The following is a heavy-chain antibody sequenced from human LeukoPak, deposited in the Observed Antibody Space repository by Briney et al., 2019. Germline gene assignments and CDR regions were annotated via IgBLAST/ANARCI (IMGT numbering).Heavy chain of an antibody. D-gene: IGHD1-7*01. CDR2: IYYSGST. Sequence: NPSETLSLTCTVSGGSISSSTYYWGWIRQPPGKGLEWIGSIYYSGSTYYNPSLKSRVTISVDTSKNQFSLKLSSVTAADTAVYYCARDEGNSGFDYWGQGTLVTVSS. CDR3: ARDEGNSGFDY. V-gene: IGHV4-39*07. J-gene: IGHJ4*02. CDR1: GGSISSSTYY.